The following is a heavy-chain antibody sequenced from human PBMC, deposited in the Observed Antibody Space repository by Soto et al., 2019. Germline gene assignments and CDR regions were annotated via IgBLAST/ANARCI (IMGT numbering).Heavy chain of an antibody. CDR2: ISYDGSNQ. D-gene: IGHD2-15*01. J-gene: IGHJ4*02. CDR3: AKDFLPGRFCSGGSCYSHPGD. CDR1: GVVFSTYS. V-gene: IGHV3-30*18. Sequence: QVHLVESGGGVVQPGRSLRLPCAASGVVFSTYSMHWVRQAPGKGLEWVAVISYDGSNQYYADSVKGRFTISRDNSKDTLYLQMTSLRAEDTAVYYCAKDFLPGRFCSGGSCYSHPGDWGQGTLVTVSS.